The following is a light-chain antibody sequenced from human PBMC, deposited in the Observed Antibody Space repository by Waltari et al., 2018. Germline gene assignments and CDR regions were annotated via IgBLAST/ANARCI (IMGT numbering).Light chain of an antibody. CDR1: NNNVGNPA. CDR3: SAWDSNLSAWV. V-gene: IGLV10-54*04. J-gene: IGLJ3*02. CDR2: RNN. Sequence: QAGLIQPPSVSKGLGQTATLPCPGNNNNVGNPAAPWLQQHQGHPPKPLSYRNNNRPSGISEKFSASRSGNTASLTITGLQPEDEADYYCSAWDSNLSAWVFGGGTKLTVL.